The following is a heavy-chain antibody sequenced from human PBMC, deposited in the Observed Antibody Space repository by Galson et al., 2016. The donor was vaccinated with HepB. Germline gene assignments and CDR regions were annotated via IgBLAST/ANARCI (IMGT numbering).Heavy chain of an antibody. V-gene: IGHV5-51*01. J-gene: IGHJ3*02. CDR1: GYSFTNYW. D-gene: IGHD1-26*01. CDR2: IYPGDSDT. Sequence: QSGAEVKKPGESLKISCKGSGYSFTNYWIGWVRQMPGKGLEWMGIIYPGDSDTRYSPSFQGQVTSSADKSISTAYLQWSSLKASDTAMYYCARLKWEPNGFEAFDIWGQGTMVTVSS. CDR3: ARLKWEPNGFEAFDI.